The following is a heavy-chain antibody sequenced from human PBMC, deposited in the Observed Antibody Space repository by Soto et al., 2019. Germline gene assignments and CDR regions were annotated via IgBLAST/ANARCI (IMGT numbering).Heavy chain of an antibody. V-gene: IGHV3-64D*08. CDR2: IKYNGEII. Sequence: GGSLRLSCSASGFIFSDYAMYWVRQAPGKGLECLSGIKYNGEIIESADSVKDRFFISRDNSKATLYLQITGLGPEDTAIYYCEKRASYGDKVKFFDSWGQGTPVTVSS. J-gene: IGHJ4*02. CDR3: EKRASYGDKVKFFDS. D-gene: IGHD4-17*01. CDR1: GFIFSDYA.